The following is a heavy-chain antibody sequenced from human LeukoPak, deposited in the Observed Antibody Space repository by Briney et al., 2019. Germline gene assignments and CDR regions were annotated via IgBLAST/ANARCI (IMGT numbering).Heavy chain of an antibody. CDR2: IYYSGST. CDR1: GGSFSSYY. J-gene: IGHJ4*02. Sequence: SETLSLTCAVYGGSFSSYYWSWIRQPPGKGLEWIGYIYYSGSTNYNPSLKSRVTISVDTSKNQFSLKLSSVTAADTAVYYCARLPLRFLEWFYFDYWGQGTLVTVSS. D-gene: IGHD3-3*01. CDR3: ARLPLRFLEWFYFDY. V-gene: IGHV4-59*01.